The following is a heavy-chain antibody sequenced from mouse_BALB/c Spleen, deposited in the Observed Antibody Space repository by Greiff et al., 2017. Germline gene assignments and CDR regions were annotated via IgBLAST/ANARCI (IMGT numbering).Heavy chain of an antibody. CDR3: ARWTGTPD. CDR1: GYAFSSYW. Sequence: QVQLQQSGAELVRPGSSVKISCKASGYAFSSYWMNWVKQRPGQGLEWIGQIYPGDGDTNYNGKFKGKATLTADKSSSTAYMQLSSLTSEDSAVYFCARWTGTPDWGQGTLVTVSA. J-gene: IGHJ3*01. CDR2: IYPGDGDT. D-gene: IGHD4-1*01. V-gene: IGHV1-80*01.